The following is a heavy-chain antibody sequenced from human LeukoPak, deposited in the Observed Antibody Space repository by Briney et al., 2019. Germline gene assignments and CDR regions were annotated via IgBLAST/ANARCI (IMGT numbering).Heavy chain of an antibody. CDR1: GGSISSSSYY. J-gene: IGHJ4*02. Sequence: SETLSLTCTVSGGSISSSSYYWGWIRQPPGKGLEWIGSIYYSGSTYYNPSLKSRVTISVDTSKNQFSLKLSSVTAADTAVYYCARAAGAKPGPFDYWGQGTLVTVSS. V-gene: IGHV4-39*07. CDR2: IYYSGST. CDR3: ARAAGAKPGPFDY. D-gene: IGHD4/OR15-4a*01.